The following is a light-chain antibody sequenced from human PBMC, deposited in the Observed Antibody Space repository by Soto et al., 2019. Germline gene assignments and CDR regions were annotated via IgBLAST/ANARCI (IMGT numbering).Light chain of an antibody. CDR2: AAS. CDR1: ESIAVS. J-gene: IGKJ2*01. CDR3: LQTFGTPRT. Sequence: DSQVTQSLYSLSASVGDRVTITCRTSESIAVSLNWFQQSPGKAPKLLLYAASSLQSGVPSRFSGSGSGTEFTLTITGLQPEDFATYYSLQTFGTPRTVGQGTKLEIK. V-gene: IGKV1-39*01.